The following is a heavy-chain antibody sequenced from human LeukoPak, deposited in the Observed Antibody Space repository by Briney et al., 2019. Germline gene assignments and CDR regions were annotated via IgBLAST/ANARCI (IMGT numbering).Heavy chain of an antibody. CDR2: INHSGST. V-gene: IGHV4-34*01. CDR3: TRGGELMNF. J-gene: IGHJ4*02. CDR1: GGSFSGYY. Sequence: SETLSLTCAVYGGSFSGYYWTWIRQPPGKGLEWIGEINHSGSTNYNPSLKSRVTISVDTSKNQFSLRLSSVTAADTAVYYCTRGGELMNFWGQGTLVTVSS. D-gene: IGHD1-26*01.